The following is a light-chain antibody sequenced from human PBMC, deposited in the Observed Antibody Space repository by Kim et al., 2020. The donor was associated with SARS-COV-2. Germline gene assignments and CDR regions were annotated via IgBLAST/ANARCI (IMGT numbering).Light chain of an antibody. CDR1: QGIGGS. J-gene: IGKJ1*01. V-gene: IGKV1-9*01. CDR2: ETS. Sequence: DIQLTQSQSFLSASVGDRVSITCRASQGIGGSVAWYQQKPGQAPNLLIYETSLLDSGVPPRFSGSRSGTDFTLTISSLQPEDFATYTCQHLNSFPWTFGQGTKVDIK. CDR3: QHLNSFPWT.